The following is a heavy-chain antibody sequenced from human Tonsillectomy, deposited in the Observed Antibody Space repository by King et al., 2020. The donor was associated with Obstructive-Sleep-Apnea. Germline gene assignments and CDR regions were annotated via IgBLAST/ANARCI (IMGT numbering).Heavy chain of an antibody. D-gene: IGHD6-19*01. J-gene: IGHJ4*02. CDR1: GFTFDNYG. CDR3: AKDNTTSGWSGVFDY. V-gene: IGHV3-9*01. CDR2: ISWNSATK. Sequence: VKLVESGGGLVQPGRSLRLSCAASGFTFDNYGVHWVRHTPGKGLEWVSGISWNSATKGYADSVKGRFTISRDNAKNSLFLLMNSLRPEDTALYYCAKDNTTSGWSGVFDYWGRGTLVTVSS.